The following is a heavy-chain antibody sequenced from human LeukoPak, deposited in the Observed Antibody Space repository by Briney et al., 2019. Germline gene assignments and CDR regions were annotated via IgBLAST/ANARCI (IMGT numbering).Heavy chain of an antibody. V-gene: IGHV3-30*18. CDR1: GFTFSNYG. J-gene: IGHJ4*02. Sequence: GRSLRLSCAASGFTFSNYGMHWVRQAPGKGLEWVALISYDGSNKYYADSVKGRFIISRDNSKNTLYLQMSSLRAEDTAVYYCAKGYYDSSGSLDYWGQGTLVTVSS. CDR3: AKGYYDSSGSLDY. CDR2: ISYDGSNK. D-gene: IGHD3-22*01.